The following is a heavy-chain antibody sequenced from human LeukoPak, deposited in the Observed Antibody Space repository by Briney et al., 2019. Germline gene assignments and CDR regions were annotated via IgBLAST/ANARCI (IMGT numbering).Heavy chain of an antibody. D-gene: IGHD1-26*01. CDR2: ISSSSSYI. V-gene: IGHV3-21*01. J-gene: IGHJ4*02. Sequence: PGGSLRLSCAASGFTFSSYSMNWVRQAPGKGLEWVSSISSSSSYIYYADSVKGRFTISRDNAKNSLYLQMNSLRAEDTAVYYCARGYRVGATPFDYWGQGTLVTVSS. CDR1: GFTFSSYS. CDR3: ARGYRVGATPFDY.